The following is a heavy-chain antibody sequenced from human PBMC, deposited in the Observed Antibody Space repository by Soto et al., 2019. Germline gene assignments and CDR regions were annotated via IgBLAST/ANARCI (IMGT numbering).Heavy chain of an antibody. V-gene: IGHV3-30-3*01. CDR3: AALFDYYDSSGYFDY. CDR1: GFTFSSYA. CDR2: ISYDGSNK. J-gene: IGHJ4*02. D-gene: IGHD3-22*01. Sequence: GGSLRLSCAASGFTFSSYAMHWVRQAPGKGLEWVAVISYDGSNKYYADSVKGRFTISRDNSKNTLYLQMNSLRAEDTAVYYCAALFDYYDSSGYFDYWGQGTLVTSPQ.